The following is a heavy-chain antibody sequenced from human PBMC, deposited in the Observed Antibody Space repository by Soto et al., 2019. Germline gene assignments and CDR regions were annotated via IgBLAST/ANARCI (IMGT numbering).Heavy chain of an antibody. V-gene: IGHV1-69*13. CDR3: ARAPILVGDTTYEHYFDY. CDR2: NIPIFGTA. CDR1: AGTFSNFV. D-gene: IGHD2-21*01. Sequence: SVKVSCKASAGTFSNFVISWVRQAPGQGLEWMGGNIPIFGTANYAQKFQGRVTIIADESTGTTYMELTSLRSEDTAVYYFARAPILVGDTTYEHYFDYWGQGTLVTGSS. J-gene: IGHJ4*02.